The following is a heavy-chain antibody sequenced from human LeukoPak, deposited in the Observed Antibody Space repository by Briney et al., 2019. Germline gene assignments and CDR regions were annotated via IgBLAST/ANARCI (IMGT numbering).Heavy chain of an antibody. V-gene: IGHV1-18*04. J-gene: IGHJ5*02. Sequence: ASVKISCKASGYTFTGYYMHWVRQAPGQGLEWMGWISAYNGNTNYAQKLRGRVTMTTDTSTSIAYMELRSLRSDDTAVYYCARGYYGSGSYYTESWFDPWGQGTLVTVSS. CDR3: ARGYYGSGSYYTESWFDP. CDR1: GYTFTGYY. D-gene: IGHD3-10*01. CDR2: ISAYNGNT.